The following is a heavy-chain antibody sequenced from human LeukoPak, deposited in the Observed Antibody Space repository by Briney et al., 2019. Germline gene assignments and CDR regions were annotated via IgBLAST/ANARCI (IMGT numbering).Heavy chain of an antibody. CDR1: GFTVSSNY. Sequence: GGSLRLSCAASGFTVSSNYMSWVRQAPGKGLEWVSVIYSGGSTYYADSVKGRFTISRDNSKNTLYLQMNSLRAEDTAVYYCALDYDSSGYHYFDYWGQGTLVTVSS. CDR3: ALDYDSSGYHYFDY. V-gene: IGHV3-66*01. CDR2: IYSGGST. J-gene: IGHJ4*02. D-gene: IGHD3-22*01.